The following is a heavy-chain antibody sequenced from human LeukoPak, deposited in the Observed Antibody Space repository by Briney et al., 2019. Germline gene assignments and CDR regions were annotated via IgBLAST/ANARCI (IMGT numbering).Heavy chain of an antibody. CDR3: AKDVADY. Sequence: GGSLRLSCVASGFTFSSYRMNWVRQAPGMGLECVSYITVSNTIYYADSVKGRFTISRDNAKNSLYLQMNSLSAEDTAVYYCAKDVADYWGQGTLVTVSS. V-gene: IGHV3-48*04. D-gene: IGHD2-15*01. CDR1: GFTFSSYR. J-gene: IGHJ4*02. CDR2: ITVSNTI.